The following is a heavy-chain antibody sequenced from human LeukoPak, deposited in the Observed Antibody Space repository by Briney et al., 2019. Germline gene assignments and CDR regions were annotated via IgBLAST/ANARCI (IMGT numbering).Heavy chain of an antibody. CDR1: GYSISSGYY. Sequence: PSETLSLTCTVSGYSISSGYYWGWIRQPPGKGLEWIGSIYHSGSTYYNPSLKSRVTISVDTSKNQFSLKLSSVTAADTAVYYCARGGIAAPFDYWGQGTLVTVSS. J-gene: IGHJ4*02. D-gene: IGHD6-13*01. CDR2: IYHSGST. CDR3: ARGGIAAPFDY. V-gene: IGHV4-38-2*02.